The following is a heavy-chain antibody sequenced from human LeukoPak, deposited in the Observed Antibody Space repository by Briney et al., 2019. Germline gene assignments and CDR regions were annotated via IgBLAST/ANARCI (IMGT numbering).Heavy chain of an antibody. J-gene: IGHJ4*02. CDR3: ARATRSGSSGY. CDR1: GGSISSGDYY. CDR2: IYYSGST. D-gene: IGHD1-26*01. Sequence: SETLSLTCTVSGGSISSGDYYWSWIRQLPGKGLEWIGYIYYSGSTYYNPSLKSRVTISVDTSKNQFSLKLSSVTAADTAVYYCARATRSGSSGYWGQGTLVTVSS. V-gene: IGHV4-30-4*01.